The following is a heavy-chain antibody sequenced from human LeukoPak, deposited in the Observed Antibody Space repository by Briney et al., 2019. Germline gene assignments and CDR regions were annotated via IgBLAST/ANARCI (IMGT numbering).Heavy chain of an antibody. CDR1: GGTFSSYA. J-gene: IGHJ4*02. D-gene: IGHD2-15*01. Sequence: ASGKVSCKASGGTFSSYAISWVRQAPGQGLEWMGRIIPILGIANYAQKFQGRVTITADKSTSTAYMELSSLRPEDTAVYYCARGHCSGGSCYPGDYWGQGTLVTVSS. V-gene: IGHV1-69*04. CDR3: ARGHCSGGSCYPGDY. CDR2: IIPILGIA.